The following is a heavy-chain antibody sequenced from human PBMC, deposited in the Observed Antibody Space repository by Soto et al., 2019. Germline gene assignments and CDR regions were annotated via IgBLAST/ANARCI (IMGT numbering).Heavy chain of an antibody. CDR1: GFTFSSYW. Sequence: EVQLVESGGGLVQPGGSLRLSCAASGFTFSSYWMHWVRQAPGKGLVWVSRINSDGSSTSYADSVKGRFTISRDNAKNTLYLQMNSLRAEDTAVYYCARDGIVLMVYEVSGSSGEIDYWGQGTLLTVSS. D-gene: IGHD2-8*01. V-gene: IGHV3-74*01. CDR3: ARDGIVLMVYEVSGSSGEIDY. J-gene: IGHJ4*02. CDR2: INSDGSST.